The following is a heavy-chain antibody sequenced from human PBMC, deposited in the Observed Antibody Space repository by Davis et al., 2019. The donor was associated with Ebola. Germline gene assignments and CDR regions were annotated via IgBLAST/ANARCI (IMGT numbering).Heavy chain of an antibody. Sequence: GESLKISCAASGFTFSSYTMNWVRQAPGKGLKWVSSISSASYYIYYADSLKGRFTISRDNAKNSLYLQMDSLRAEDTAVYYCARGGYYDSSGYSHTAFDIWGQGTMVTVAS. CDR1: GFTFSSYT. J-gene: IGHJ3*02. CDR3: ARGGYYDSSGYSHTAFDI. V-gene: IGHV3-21*01. CDR2: ISSASYYI. D-gene: IGHD3-22*01.